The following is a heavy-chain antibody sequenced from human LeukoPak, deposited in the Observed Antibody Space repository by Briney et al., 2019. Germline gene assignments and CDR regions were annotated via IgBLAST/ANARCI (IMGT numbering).Heavy chain of an antibody. D-gene: IGHD1-14*01. CDR3: ARVLAGFRSWYFDL. V-gene: IGHV3-7*05. J-gene: IGHJ2*01. Sequence: PGGSLRLSCAVSGFNFGVYWMSWVRQAPGKGPQWVANIKQDGSETYYVDSLKGRFTISRDNAKDSLYLQMGSLRVEDTAVYYCARVLAGFRSWYFDLWGRGTLVTVSS. CDR1: GFNFGVYW. CDR2: IKQDGSET.